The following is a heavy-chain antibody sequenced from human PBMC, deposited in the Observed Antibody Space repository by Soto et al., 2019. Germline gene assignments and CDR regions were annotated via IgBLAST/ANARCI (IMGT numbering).Heavy chain of an antibody. CDR3: ASYGLYDYGDYGSFDYFDY. V-gene: IGHV4-39*01. J-gene: IGHJ4*02. D-gene: IGHD4-17*01. CDR1: GGSISSSSYY. CDR2: IYYSGST. Sequence: PSETLSLTCTVSGGSISSSSYYWGWIRQPPGKGLEWIGSIYYSGSTNYNPSLKSRVTISVDTSKNQFSLKLSSVTAADTAVYYCASYGLYDYGDYGSFDYFDYWGQGTLVTVSS.